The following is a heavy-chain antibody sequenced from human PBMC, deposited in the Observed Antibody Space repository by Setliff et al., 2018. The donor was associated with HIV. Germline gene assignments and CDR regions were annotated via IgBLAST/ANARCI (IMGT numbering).Heavy chain of an antibody. Sequence: ASVKVSCKASGYTFTKYDINWVRQATGQGLEWMGWMNPNSGNAEYAQRFQGRVTMTRDTSTNTAYMELSSLKSEDTAVYYCARDPTGGAARFDYWGQGTLVTVSS. D-gene: IGHD6-6*01. J-gene: IGHJ4*02. V-gene: IGHV1-8*01. CDR2: MNPNSGNA. CDR3: ARDPTGGAARFDY. CDR1: GYTFTKYD.